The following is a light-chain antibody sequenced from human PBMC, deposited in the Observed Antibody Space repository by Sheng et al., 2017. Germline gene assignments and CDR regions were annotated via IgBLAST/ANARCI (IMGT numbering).Light chain of an antibody. Sequence: EIVLTQSPGSMSLFPGERATLSCRASQYISGNYLSWYQQRPGQAPRLLIYAAYSRATGIPDRFGGSGSGTDFTLTISRLQPEDSAVYFCQQYENSPAFGQGTRVEIK. CDR3: QQYENSPA. V-gene: IGKV3-20*01. CDR1: QYISGNY. J-gene: IGKJ1*01. CDR2: AAY.